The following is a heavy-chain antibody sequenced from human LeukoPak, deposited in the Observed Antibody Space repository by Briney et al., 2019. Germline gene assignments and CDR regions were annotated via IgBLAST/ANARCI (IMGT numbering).Heavy chain of an antibody. J-gene: IGHJ5*02. CDR1: GDSVSSNSAA. CDR3: ARTCSSITCHPSNWFDP. Sequence: SQTLSLTCAISGDSVSSNSAAWNWIRQSPSRGLEWLGRTYYRSKWYSDYAVSVKSRMTINPDTSKNQFSLQLKSVTPEDTAVYYCARTCSSITCHPSNWFDPWGQGTLVTVSS. D-gene: IGHD2-2*01. V-gene: IGHV6-1*01. CDR2: TYYRSKWYS.